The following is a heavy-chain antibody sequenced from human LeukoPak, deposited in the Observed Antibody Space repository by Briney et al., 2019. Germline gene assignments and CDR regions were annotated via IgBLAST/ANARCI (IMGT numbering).Heavy chain of an antibody. J-gene: IGHJ4*02. V-gene: IGHV3-30*02. Sequence: GGSLRLSCGASGFTFSNYVMHWVRQAPGKGLEWVAFIRFDGSTKYYADSVKGRFTISRDNAKNSLYLQMNSLRAEDTAVYYCARDLCSGGSCYSEFDYWGQGTLVTVSS. CDR3: ARDLCSGGSCYSEFDY. CDR1: GFTFSNYV. D-gene: IGHD2-15*01. CDR2: IRFDGSTK.